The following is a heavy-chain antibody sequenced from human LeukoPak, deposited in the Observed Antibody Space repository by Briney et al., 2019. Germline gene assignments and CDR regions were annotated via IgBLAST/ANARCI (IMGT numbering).Heavy chain of an antibody. CDR3: VRDLILVWTPGDDFDF. J-gene: IGHJ4*02. V-gene: IGHV3-74*01. D-gene: IGHD3-16*01. CDR1: GFAFSAYW. CDR2: INEDATTI. Sequence: GGSLRLSCAASGFAFSAYWMHWVRQAPGKGLEWVSRINEDATTITYADSVKGRFIISRDNSKKSLYLQMNNLRAEDTAVYYCVRDLILVWTPGDDFDFWGQGTLAIVSS.